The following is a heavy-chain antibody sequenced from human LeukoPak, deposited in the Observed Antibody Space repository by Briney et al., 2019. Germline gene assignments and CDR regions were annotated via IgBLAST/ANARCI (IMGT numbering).Heavy chain of an antibody. D-gene: IGHD4-23*01. CDR2: INNSGGST. V-gene: IGHV3-23*01. Sequence: AGGSLRLSCAASGFNFNNYAMRWVRQAPAKGLEWVSVINNSGGSTYYADSVKGRFTISRDNSKDTLYLQMNSLTAEDTAVYYWANKYGGNYWGQGTVVTVSA. J-gene: IGHJ4*02. CDR1: GFNFNNYA. CDR3: ANKYGGNY.